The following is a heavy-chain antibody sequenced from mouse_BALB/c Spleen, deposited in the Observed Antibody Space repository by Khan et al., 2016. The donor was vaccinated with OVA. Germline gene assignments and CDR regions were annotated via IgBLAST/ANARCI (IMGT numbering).Heavy chain of an antibody. J-gene: IGHJ4*01. CDR2: ITYSGNT. Sequence: EVQLVESGHSLVKPSQTLSLTCSVTGDSITSGFWNWIRKFPGNKFEYLGYITYSGNTYYNPSLKSRISITRDTSKSQYYLQLNSVTTEDTATYYCARSYDSWAMDYWGQGTSVTVSS. D-gene: IGHD2-12*01. V-gene: IGHV3-8*02. CDR3: ARSYDSWAMDY. CDR1: GDSITSGF.